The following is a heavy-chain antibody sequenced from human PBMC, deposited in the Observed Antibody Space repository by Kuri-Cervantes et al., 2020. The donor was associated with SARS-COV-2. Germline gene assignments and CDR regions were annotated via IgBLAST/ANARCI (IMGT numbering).Heavy chain of an antibody. CDR2: INPDGSYT. J-gene: IGHJ4*01. V-gene: IGHV3-74*01. CDR1: GFTFSGHW. Sequence: GESLKISCAASGFTFSGHWIHWVRQAPGKGLVWVSRINPDGSYTNNADSVKGRFTLSRDNAKNILFLQMNSLRAEDTAVYYCVRDGAHYNFDFWGQGTLVTVSS. CDR3: VRDGAHYNFDF. D-gene: IGHD4/OR15-4a*01.